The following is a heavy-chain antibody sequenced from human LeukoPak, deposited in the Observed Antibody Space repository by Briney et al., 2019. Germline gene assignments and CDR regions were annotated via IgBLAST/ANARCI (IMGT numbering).Heavy chain of an antibody. CDR2: IYHSGST. V-gene: IGHV4-38-2*02. J-gene: IGHJ5*02. Sequence: SETLSLTCTVSGYSISSGYYWGWIRQPPGKGLEWIGSIYHSGSTYYNPSLKSRVTISVDTSKNQFSLKLSSVTAADTAVYYCARRSYYYDSSGYFRFDPWGQGTLVTVSS. D-gene: IGHD3-22*01. CDR1: GYSISSGYY. CDR3: ARRSYYYDSSGYFRFDP.